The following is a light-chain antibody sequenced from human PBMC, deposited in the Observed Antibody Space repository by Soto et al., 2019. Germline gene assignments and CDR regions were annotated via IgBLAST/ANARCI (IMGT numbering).Light chain of an antibody. V-gene: IGLV2-14*03. CDR2: DVN. J-gene: IGLJ2*01. CDR3: TSWTTSTTMI. CDR1: RSDIGAYNF. Sequence: QSALTQPASVSGSPGQSITISCTGTRSDIGAYNFVSWYQQHPGEVPKLILYDVNVRPSGVSNRFSGSKSGNTASLTISGLQAEHEADYYCTSWTTSTTMIFGGGTKLT.